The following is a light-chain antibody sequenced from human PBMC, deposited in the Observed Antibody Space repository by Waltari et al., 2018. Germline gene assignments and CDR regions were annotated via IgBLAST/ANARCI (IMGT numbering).Light chain of an antibody. CDR1: QSVLYSSNNKNY. Sequence: DIVMTQSPDSLAVSLGERAPINCKSSQSVLYSSNNKNYLAWYQQKPGQPPKLLIYWASTRESGVPDRFSGSGSGTDFTLTISSLQAEDVAVYYCQQYYSTVTFGGGTKVEIK. CDR2: WAS. V-gene: IGKV4-1*01. CDR3: QQYYSTVT. J-gene: IGKJ4*01.